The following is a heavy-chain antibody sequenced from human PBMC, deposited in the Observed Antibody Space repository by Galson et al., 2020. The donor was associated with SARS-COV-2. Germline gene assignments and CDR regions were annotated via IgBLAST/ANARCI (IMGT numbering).Heavy chain of an antibody. CDR3: ASGLGGDY. CDR1: GVSISSDDSY. V-gene: IGHV4-31*03. Sequence: SETLSLTCTVSGVSISSDDSYWSWIRQHPVKGLEWIGYIFYSGFTYYSPSFKSRLTMSLDTSKNRFSLKLNAVTAADTAVYYCASGLGGDYWGPGTLVTVSS. D-gene: IGHD1-26*01. CDR2: IFYSGFT. J-gene: IGHJ4*02.